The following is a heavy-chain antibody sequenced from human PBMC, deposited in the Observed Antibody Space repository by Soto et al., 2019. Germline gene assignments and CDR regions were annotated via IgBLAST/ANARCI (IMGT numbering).Heavy chain of an antibody. CDR1: GFTFNNYA. V-gene: IGHV3-23*01. CDR2: ISGSGATP. CDR3: AKAGYCTGVSCYFYYFDS. D-gene: IGHD2-15*01. Sequence: EVQLLESGGGLLQPGGSLRLSCSPSGFTFNNYAMAWVRQAPGEGLEWVSGISGSGATPYYADSVKGRFTISRDNSKNTLFLQMNSLSAEDTAVYFCAKAGYCTGVSCYFYYFDSWGQGTLVTVSS. J-gene: IGHJ4*02.